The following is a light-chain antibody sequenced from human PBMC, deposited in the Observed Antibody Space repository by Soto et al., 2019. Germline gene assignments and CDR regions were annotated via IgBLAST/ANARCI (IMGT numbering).Light chain of an antibody. J-gene: IGLJ2*01. CDR1: SSNIGAGYD. Sequence: QSVLTQPPSVSGAPGQRVTISCTGSSSNIGAGYDVHWYHQLPGTAPKLLIYGNSNRPSGVPDRFSGSKSGTSASLAISGLQADDEADYYCQSYDSSLSEGVFGGGTQLTVL. V-gene: IGLV1-40*01. CDR2: GNS. CDR3: QSYDSSLSEGV.